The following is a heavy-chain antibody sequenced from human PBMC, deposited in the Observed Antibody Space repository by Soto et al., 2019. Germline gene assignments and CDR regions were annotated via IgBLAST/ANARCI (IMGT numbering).Heavy chain of an antibody. Sequence: GESLKISCKGSGYSFSSYWIGWVRQMPGKGLEWMGIIYPGDSDTRYRPSFQGQVTISADQSISTAYLQWSSLKASDTAMYYCARQSYYDFWSGYYPYYYYYMDVWGKGTTVTVSS. V-gene: IGHV5-51*01. CDR3: ARQSYYDFWSGYYPYYYYYMDV. CDR1: GYSFSSYW. J-gene: IGHJ6*03. CDR2: IYPGDSDT. D-gene: IGHD3-3*01.